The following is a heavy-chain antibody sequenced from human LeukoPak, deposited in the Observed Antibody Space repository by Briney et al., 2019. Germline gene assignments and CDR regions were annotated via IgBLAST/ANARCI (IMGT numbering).Heavy chain of an antibody. Sequence: SETLSLTCTVSGASISDYYWSWIRQPPGKGLECIGYFHYSGSTNYNPPLKSRVTISVDTSKKQFSLNLRPVTAADTAVYYCARLRQPNGFDIWGQGTMVTVSS. D-gene: IGHD6-13*01. CDR1: GASISDYY. CDR2: FHYSGST. J-gene: IGHJ3*02. CDR3: ARLRQPNGFDI. V-gene: IGHV4-59*08.